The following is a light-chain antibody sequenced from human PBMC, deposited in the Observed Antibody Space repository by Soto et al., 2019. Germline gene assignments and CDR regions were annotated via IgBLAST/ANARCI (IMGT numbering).Light chain of an antibody. CDR2: SNN. CDR1: SSNIGSKT. Sequence: QSLLTQPPSTSGTPGQRVTISCSGSSSNIGSKTVNWYQHLPGTAPKLLIYSNNQRPSGVPERFSGSKSGTSASLAVSGLQSEDEADYYCQSYDSTLSARYVFGTGTKLTVL. V-gene: IGLV1-44*01. J-gene: IGLJ1*01. CDR3: QSYDSTLSARYV.